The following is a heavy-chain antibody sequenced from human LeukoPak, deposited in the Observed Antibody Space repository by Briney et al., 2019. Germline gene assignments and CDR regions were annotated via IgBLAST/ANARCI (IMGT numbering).Heavy chain of an antibody. CDR3: ARDPVYYDSSGYNDAFDI. D-gene: IGHD3-22*01. CDR2: MNPNSGGT. J-gene: IGHJ3*02. Sequence: ASVKVSCKASGYTFTGYYMHWVRQAPGQGLEWMGRMNPNSGGTNYAQKFQGRVTMTRDTSISTAHMELSRLRSDDTAVYYCARDPVYYDSSGYNDAFDIWGQGTMVTVSS. V-gene: IGHV1-2*06. CDR1: GYTFTGYY.